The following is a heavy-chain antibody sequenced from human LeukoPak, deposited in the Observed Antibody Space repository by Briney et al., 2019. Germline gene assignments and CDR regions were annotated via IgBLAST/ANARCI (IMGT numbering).Heavy chain of an antibody. Sequence: GGSLRLSCAASGFTLSNYAMSWVGQAPGKGLEWVSAIRGTGGITYYAESVKGRFTISRDNSKNTLYLQMNSLRVEDTAAYYCAKESVYAPPGWFDPWGQGTLVTVSS. CDR3: AKESVYAPPGWFDP. CDR1: GFTLSNYA. J-gene: IGHJ5*02. CDR2: IRGTGGIT. D-gene: IGHD2/OR15-2a*01. V-gene: IGHV3-23*01.